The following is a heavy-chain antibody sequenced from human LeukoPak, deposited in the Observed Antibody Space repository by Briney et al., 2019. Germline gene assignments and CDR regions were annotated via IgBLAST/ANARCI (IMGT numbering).Heavy chain of an antibody. J-gene: IGHJ4*02. CDR3: ARGYGESHFDS. CDR2: IRFDGSKT. Sequence: GGSLRLSCAASGFSFSSYGVHWVRQAPSKGLEWVAFIRFDGSKTYYADSVKGRFTISRDNSKNTLYLQMNRLRVEHTGVYYCARGYGESHFDSWGRGSLVTVSS. CDR1: GFSFSSYG. V-gene: IGHV3-30*02. D-gene: IGHD5-18*01.